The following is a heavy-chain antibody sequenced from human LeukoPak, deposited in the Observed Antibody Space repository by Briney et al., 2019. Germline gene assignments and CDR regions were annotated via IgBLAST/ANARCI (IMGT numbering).Heavy chain of an antibody. CDR3: AETYMVRSL. J-gene: IGHJ4*02. V-gene: IGHV3-7*01. Sequence: GGSLRLSCAASGFTFSNYWMSWVRQAPGKGLEWVANIKQDGSEKYYVDAVKGRFTISRDNAKNSLFLQMNSLRAEDTAVYYCAETYMVRSLGGQGTLVTVSS. D-gene: IGHD3-10*01. CDR2: IKQDGSEK. CDR1: GFTFSNYW.